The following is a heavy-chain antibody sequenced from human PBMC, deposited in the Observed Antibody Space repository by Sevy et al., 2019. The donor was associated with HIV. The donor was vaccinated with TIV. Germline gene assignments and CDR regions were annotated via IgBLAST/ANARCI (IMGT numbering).Heavy chain of an antibody. CDR3: AREGCTQPHDY. CDR2: LSFGCGKI. J-gene: IGHJ4*02. V-gene: IGHV3-23*01. CDR1: GFDFSIYS. Sequence: GGSLRLSCAASGFDFSIYSMSWVRQAPGKGLEWVSTLSFGCGKINYADSVKGRFTITRVNSKSSVYLQMNNMRVEDTAVYYCAREGCTQPHDYWGQGTLVTVSS. D-gene: IGHD2-8*01.